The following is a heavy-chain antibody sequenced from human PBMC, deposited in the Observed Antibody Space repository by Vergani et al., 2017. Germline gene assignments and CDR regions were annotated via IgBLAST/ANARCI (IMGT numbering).Heavy chain of an antibody. D-gene: IGHD1-20*01. CDR2: IYTSGST. J-gene: IGHJ4*02. V-gene: IGHV4-4*07. CDR1: GGSISSYY. CDR3: ARAPNNWNDDLWYYFDY. Sequence: QVQLQESGPRLVKPSETLSLTCTVSGGSISSYYWSWIRQPAGKGLEWIGRIYTSGSTNYNPSLKSRVTMSVDTSKNQFSLKLSSVTAADTAVYYCARAPNNWNDDLWYYFDYWGQGTLVTVSS.